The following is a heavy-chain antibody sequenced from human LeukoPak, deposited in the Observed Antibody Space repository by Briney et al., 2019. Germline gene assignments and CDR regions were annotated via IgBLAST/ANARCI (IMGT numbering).Heavy chain of an antibody. CDR2: IYPGDSDT. J-gene: IGHJ3*02. CDR3: ARSYCGGDCSTGPYAFDI. CDR1: GYSFTSYW. Sequence: GESLKISCKGSGYSFTSYWIGWVRQIPGKGLEWMGIIYPGDSDTRYSPSFQGQVTISADKSISTAYLQWSSLKASDTAMYYCARSYCGGDCSTGPYAFDIWGQGTMVTVSS. V-gene: IGHV5-51*01. D-gene: IGHD2-21*02.